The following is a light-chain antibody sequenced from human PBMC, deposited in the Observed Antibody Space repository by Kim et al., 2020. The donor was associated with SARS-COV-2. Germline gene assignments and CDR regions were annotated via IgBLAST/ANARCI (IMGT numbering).Light chain of an antibody. V-gene: IGKV3-15*01. J-gene: IGKJ1*01. CDR1: ESVSNR. CDR2: GAS. Sequence: VSPGERVSLSCRASESVSNRLAWYQQKPGQAPRILISGASTTAIGVPARFSGSGSGTEFTLTITSLQSEDFAFYYCLQYSNWHRTFGQGTKVDIK. CDR3: LQYSNWHRT.